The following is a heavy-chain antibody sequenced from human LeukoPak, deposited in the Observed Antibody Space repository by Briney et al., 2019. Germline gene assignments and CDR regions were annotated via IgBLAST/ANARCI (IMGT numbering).Heavy chain of an antibody. V-gene: IGHV3-9*01. CDR2: ISWNSGSM. CDR1: GFSFDDYA. D-gene: IGHD2-15*01. CDR3: AKDLKIVLAAGPVFDY. Sequence: GGSLRLSCAASGFSFDDYAMHGVRQAPGKGLEWVSGISWNSGSMGYADSVKGRITISRDNAKNSLYLQMNSLSVEDTALYYCAKDLKIVLAAGPVFDYWGQGTLVTVSS. J-gene: IGHJ4*02.